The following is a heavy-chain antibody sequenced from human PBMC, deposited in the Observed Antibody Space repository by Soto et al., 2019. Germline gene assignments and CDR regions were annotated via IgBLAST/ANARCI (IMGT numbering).Heavy chain of an antibody. CDR1: GFSLSTSGVG. Sequence: SGPTLVKPTQTLTLTCTFSGFSLSTSGVGVGWIRQPPGKALEWLALIYWNDDKRYSPSLKSRLTITKDTSKNQVVLTMTNMDPVDTATYYCAHIPTTLIRKRGGNSPTYFDYWGQGTLVTVSS. V-gene: IGHV2-5*01. D-gene: IGHD2-21*02. CDR3: AHIPTTLIRKRGGNSPTYFDY. CDR2: IYWNDDK. J-gene: IGHJ4*02.